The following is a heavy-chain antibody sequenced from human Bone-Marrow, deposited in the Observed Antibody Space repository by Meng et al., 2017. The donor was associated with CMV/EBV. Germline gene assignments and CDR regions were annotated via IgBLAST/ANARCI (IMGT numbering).Heavy chain of an antibody. V-gene: IGHV3-30*04. D-gene: IGHD1-26*01. CDR2: ISYDGRVR. CDR1: GFTFSSYP. J-gene: IGHJ4*02. Sequence: GESLKISCAASGFTFSSYPMHWVRQAPGKGLEWVAVISYDGRVRYHADPVKGRFTISRDDSKNTLYLQMDSLRVEDTAVYYCARDPLRGSPDYLEYWGQGARVIVSS. CDR3: ARDPLRGSPDYLEY.